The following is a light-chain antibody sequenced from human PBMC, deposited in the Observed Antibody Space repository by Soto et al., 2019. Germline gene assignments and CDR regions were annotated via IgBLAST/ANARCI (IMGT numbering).Light chain of an antibody. V-gene: IGLV2-14*03. Sequence: QSALTQPASVAGSPGQSITISFTGTSSDIGAYNFVSWYQQHPGKAPKLMLYDVNIRPSGVSNRFSVSKSGNTASLTISGLQAEDEADYYCTSWTTSTTMIFGGGTKLTVL. J-gene: IGLJ2*01. CDR3: TSWTTSTTMI. CDR2: DVN. CDR1: SSDIGAYNF.